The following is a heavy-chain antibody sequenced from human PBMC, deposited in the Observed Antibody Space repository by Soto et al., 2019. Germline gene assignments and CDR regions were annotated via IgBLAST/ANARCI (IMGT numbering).Heavy chain of an antibody. V-gene: IGHV5-51*01. CDR1: GYSFTNYW. D-gene: IGHD3-22*01. CDR3: ARSYYARSDYYFAS. J-gene: IGHJ4*02. Sequence: PGESLKISCKTSGYSFTNYWIGWVRQMPGKGLEWMGIIYPGDSDTRYSPSFQGQVTISADKSISTAYLQWSSLQASDTAMYYYARSYYARSDYYFASWGQGTLVTVSS. CDR2: IYPGDSDT.